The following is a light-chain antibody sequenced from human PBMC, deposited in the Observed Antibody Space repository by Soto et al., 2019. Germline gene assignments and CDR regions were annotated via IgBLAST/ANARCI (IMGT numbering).Light chain of an antibody. CDR3: QQYNNWPPET. V-gene: IGKV3-20*01. CDR2: GAS. CDR1: QSVSRR. Sequence: EVVLTQSPGTLSLSPGGRATLSCRASQSVSRRLAWYQQRPGQSPRLLIYGASSRATGIPDRFSGSGSGTDFTLTISRLEPEDFAVYYCQQYNNWPPETFGQGTKVDI. J-gene: IGKJ1*01.